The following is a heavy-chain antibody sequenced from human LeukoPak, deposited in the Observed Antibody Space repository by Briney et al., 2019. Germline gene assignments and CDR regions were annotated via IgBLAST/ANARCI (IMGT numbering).Heavy chain of an antibody. Sequence: PSETLSLTCTVSGGSISSYYWSWLRQPAGKGLEWIGRIYTSGSTKFNPSLESRVTMSVDTSKNQVSLRLSSVTAADTAVYYCASGDANTAAAFDIWGQGTMVTVSS. CDR1: GGSISSYY. J-gene: IGHJ3*02. V-gene: IGHV4-4*07. CDR3: ASGDANTAAAFDI. D-gene: IGHD4-17*01. CDR2: IYTSGST.